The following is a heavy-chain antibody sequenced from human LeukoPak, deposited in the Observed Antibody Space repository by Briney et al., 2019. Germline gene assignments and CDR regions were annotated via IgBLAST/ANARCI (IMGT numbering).Heavy chain of an antibody. CDR3: AKDQGALDV. V-gene: IGHV3-30*02. Sequence: GGSLRLSCAASGFTFSSYGMHWVRQAPGKGLKWVAFIRYDGSNEYYADSVKGRFTISRDNSKKTLFVQMNSLTAEDTAVYYCAKDQGALDVWGKGTTVTVSS. J-gene: IGHJ6*04. CDR2: IRYDGSNE. D-gene: IGHD4/OR15-4a*01. CDR1: GFTFSSYG.